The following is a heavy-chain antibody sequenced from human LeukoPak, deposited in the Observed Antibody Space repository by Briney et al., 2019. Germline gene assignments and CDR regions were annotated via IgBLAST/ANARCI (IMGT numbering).Heavy chain of an antibody. CDR1: GGSISSYY. Sequence: SETLSLTCTVSGGSISSYYWSWIRQPPGKGLEWIGYIYYSRSTNYNPSLKSRVTISVDTSKNQFSLKLSSVTAADTAVYYCARGEVYGDYGPGSWFDPWGQGTLVTVSS. D-gene: IGHD4-17*01. V-gene: IGHV4-59*01. CDR2: IYYSRST. J-gene: IGHJ5*02. CDR3: ARGEVYGDYGPGSWFDP.